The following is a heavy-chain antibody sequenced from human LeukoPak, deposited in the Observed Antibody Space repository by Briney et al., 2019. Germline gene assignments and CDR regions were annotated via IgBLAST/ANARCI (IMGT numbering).Heavy chain of an antibody. CDR3: ARDQGDYYDILTGYSDPFDY. Sequence: ASVKVSCKASAYTFPTFDVSWVRQAPGQGLEWMGWINPNSGGTNYAQKFQGRVTMTRDTSISTAYMELSRLRSDDTAVYYCARDQGDYYDILTGYSDPFDYWGQGTLVTVSS. CDR2: INPNSGGT. CDR1: AYTFPTFD. D-gene: IGHD3-9*01. V-gene: IGHV1-2*02. J-gene: IGHJ4*02.